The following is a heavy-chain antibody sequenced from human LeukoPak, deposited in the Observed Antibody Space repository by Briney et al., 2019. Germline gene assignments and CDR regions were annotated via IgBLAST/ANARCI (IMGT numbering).Heavy chain of an antibody. CDR3: TITYIVVVPADADY. CDR2: IKSKTDGGTT. Sequence: GGSLRLSCAASGFTFSNAWMSWVRQAPGKGLEWVGRIKSKTDGGTTDYAAPVKGRFTISRDDSKNTLYLQMNSLKTEDTAVYYCTITYIVVVPADADYWGQGTLVTVSS. D-gene: IGHD2-2*01. CDR1: GFTFSNAW. J-gene: IGHJ4*02. V-gene: IGHV3-15*01.